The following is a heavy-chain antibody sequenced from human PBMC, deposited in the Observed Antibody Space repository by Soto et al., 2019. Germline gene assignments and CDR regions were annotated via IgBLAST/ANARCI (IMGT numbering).Heavy chain of an antibody. CDR2: IWYDGSNK. CDR3: ARDVLDFWGGYYSYMDV. V-gene: IGHV3-33*01. D-gene: IGHD3-3*01. J-gene: IGHJ6*03. Sequence: GGSLRLSCAASGFTFSSYGMHWVRQAPGKGLEWVAVIWYDGSNKYYADSVKGRFTISRDNSKNTLYLQMNSLRAEDTAVYYCARDVLDFWGGYYSYMDVWGKGTTVTAP. CDR1: GFTFSSYG.